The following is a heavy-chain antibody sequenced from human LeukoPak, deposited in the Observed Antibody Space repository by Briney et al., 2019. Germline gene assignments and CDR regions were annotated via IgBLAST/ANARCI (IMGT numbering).Heavy chain of an antibody. J-gene: IGHJ4*02. V-gene: IGHV3-23*01. Sequence: GGSLRLSCAASGFTFSSYAMSWVRQAPGKGLDWVSAISGSGGSTHYADSVKGRFTISRDNSKNTLYLQMNSLRAEDTAVYHCAKDQSMGIPVAGGYFFDSWGQGTLVTVSS. CDR3: AKDQSMGIPVAGGYFFDS. D-gene: IGHD6-19*01. CDR2: ISGSGGST. CDR1: GFTFSSYA.